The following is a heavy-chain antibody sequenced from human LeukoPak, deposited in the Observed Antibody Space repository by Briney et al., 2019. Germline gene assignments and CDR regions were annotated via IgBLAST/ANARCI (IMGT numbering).Heavy chain of an antibody. V-gene: IGHV3-33*01. Sequence: PGGSLRLSCAASGFTFSKYGMHWVRQAPGKGLEWVAVIWYDGSNKYYADSVKGRFTISRDNSKNTLHLQMNSLKTEDTAVYYCTTHRKGELPRLDYWGQGTLVTVSS. J-gene: IGHJ4*02. D-gene: IGHD1-26*01. CDR2: IWYDGSNK. CDR1: GFTFSKYG. CDR3: TTHRKGELPRLDY.